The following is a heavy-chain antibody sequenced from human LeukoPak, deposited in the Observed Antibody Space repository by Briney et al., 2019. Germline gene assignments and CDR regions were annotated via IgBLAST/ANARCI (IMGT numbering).Heavy chain of an antibody. D-gene: IGHD6-13*01. CDR1: GFTFSSYS. V-gene: IGHV3-21*01. CDR3: ARERIAAADYYFDY. Sequence: PGGSLRLSCAASGFTFSSYSTNWVRQAPGKGLEWVSSISSSSSYIYYADSVKGRFTISRDNAKNSLYLQMNSLRAEDTAVYYCARERIAAADYYFDYWGQGTLVTVSS. J-gene: IGHJ4*02. CDR2: ISSSSSYI.